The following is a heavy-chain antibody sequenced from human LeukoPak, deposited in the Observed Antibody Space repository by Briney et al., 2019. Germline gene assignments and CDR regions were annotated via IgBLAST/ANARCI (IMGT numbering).Heavy chain of an antibody. CDR1: GGTFSSYA. J-gene: IGHJ6*03. CDR3: ATRTTGDRYYYYYYYMDV. V-gene: IGHV1-69*05. Sequence: VASVKVSCKASGGTFSSYAISWVRQAPGQGLEWMGGIIPIFGTANYAQKFQGRVTIPTDESTSTAYMELSSLRSEDTAVYYCATRTTGDRYYYYYYYMDVWGKGTTVTVSS. D-gene: IGHD1-1*01. CDR2: IIPIFGTA.